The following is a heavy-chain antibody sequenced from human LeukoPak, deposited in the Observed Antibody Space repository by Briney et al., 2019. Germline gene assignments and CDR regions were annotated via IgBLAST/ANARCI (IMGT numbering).Heavy chain of an antibody. J-gene: IGHJ4*02. Sequence: PSETLSLTCTVSGGSISSSSYYWGWIRQPPGKGLEWIGSIYYSGSTFYNPSLKSRVTISVDTSKNQFSLKLSSVTAADTAVYYCASPYYDFWSGYWDYWGQGTLVTVSS. CDR1: GGSISSSSYY. V-gene: IGHV4-39*01. CDR2: IYYSGST. D-gene: IGHD3-3*01. CDR3: ASPYYDFWSGYWDY.